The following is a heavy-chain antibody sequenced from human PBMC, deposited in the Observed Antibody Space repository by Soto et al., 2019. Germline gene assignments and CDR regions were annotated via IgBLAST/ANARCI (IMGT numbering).Heavy chain of an antibody. D-gene: IGHD2-2*01. CDR2: IDPRDSYT. Sequence: GESLKISCTGFGYTFTTFWISWVRQMPGRGLEWMGRIDPRDSYTNYSPSFQGHVTISGDKSISTVYLQWASLKASDTAMYYCPRLYCSSSTCDSWFDPWGQGTLVTVSS. J-gene: IGHJ5*02. CDR3: PRLYCSSSTCDSWFDP. V-gene: IGHV5-10-1*01. CDR1: GYTFTTFW.